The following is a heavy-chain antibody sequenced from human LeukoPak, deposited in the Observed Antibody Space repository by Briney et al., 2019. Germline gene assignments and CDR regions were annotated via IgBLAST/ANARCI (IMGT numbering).Heavy chain of an antibody. V-gene: IGHV3-21*01. CDR3: AKDGGPYGSGNYYFDY. CDR1: GFTFSTYI. CDR2: IGTSTSYI. Sequence: GGSLRLSCAASGFTFSTYIMNWVRQTPGKGLEWVSSIGTSTSYIYYADSVKGRFTISRDNSKNTLYLQMNSLRAEDTAVYYCAKDGGPYGSGNYYFDYWGQGTLVTVSS. D-gene: IGHD3-10*01. J-gene: IGHJ4*02.